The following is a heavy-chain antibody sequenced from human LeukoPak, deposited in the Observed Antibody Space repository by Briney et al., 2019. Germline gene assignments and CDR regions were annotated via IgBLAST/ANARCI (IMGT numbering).Heavy chain of an antibody. Sequence: SVKVSCKASGGTFSSYAISWVRQAPGQGLEWMGGIIPIFGTANYAQKFQGRVTITADESTSTAYMELSSLRSEDTAVYYCARAGRCGSSTSCYYYYMDVWGKGTTVTVSS. CDR1: GGTFSSYA. J-gene: IGHJ6*03. V-gene: IGHV1-69*01. CDR3: ARAGRCGSSTSCYYYYMDV. D-gene: IGHD2-2*01. CDR2: IIPIFGTA.